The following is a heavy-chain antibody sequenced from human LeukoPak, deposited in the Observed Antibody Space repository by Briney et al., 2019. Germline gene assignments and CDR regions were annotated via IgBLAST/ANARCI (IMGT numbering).Heavy chain of an antibody. CDR3: ARGRLKYYYDSSGYYYEDAFDI. Sequence: SETLSLTCSVSGASITNNTYYWGWFRQPPGKRLEWVGSISYSGSTYYNPSLKSRLTIFVDTSKNQFSLKLSSVTAADTAVYYCARGRLKYYYDSSGYYYEDAFDIWGQGTMVTVSS. J-gene: IGHJ3*02. CDR1: GASITNNTYY. D-gene: IGHD3-22*01. V-gene: IGHV4-39*07. CDR2: ISYSGST.